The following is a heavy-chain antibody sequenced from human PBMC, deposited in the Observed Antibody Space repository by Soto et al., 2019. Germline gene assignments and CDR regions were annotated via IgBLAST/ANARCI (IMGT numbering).Heavy chain of an antibody. V-gene: IGHV4-30-2*01. D-gene: IGHD2-21*01. CDR3: ARAGICGGDCLDY. J-gene: IGHJ4*02. CDR2: IYHSRST. Sequence: TLSLTCAVSGDSISSGGYSWSWFRQPPGKGLEWIGYIYHSRSTFYNASLKRRVTISVDRSKNQFCLKLSSVTAADTAVYYCARAGICGGDCLDYWGQGTVVTVSS. CDR1: GDSISSGGYS.